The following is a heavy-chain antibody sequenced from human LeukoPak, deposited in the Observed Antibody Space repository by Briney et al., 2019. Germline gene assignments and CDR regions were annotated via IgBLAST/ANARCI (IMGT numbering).Heavy chain of an antibody. J-gene: IGHJ6*04. CDR1: GFTFDDYA. D-gene: IGHD3-10*02. Sequence: QPGRSLRLSCAASGFTFDDYAMRWVRQAPGKGLEWVSGISWNSGSIGYADSVKGRFTISRDNAKNSLYLQMNSLRAEDTAVYYCAELGITMIGGVWGKGTTVTISS. V-gene: IGHV3-9*01. CDR2: ISWNSGSI. CDR3: AELGITMIGGV.